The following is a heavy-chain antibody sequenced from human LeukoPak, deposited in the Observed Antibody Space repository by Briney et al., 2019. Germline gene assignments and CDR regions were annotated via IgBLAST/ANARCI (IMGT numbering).Heavy chain of an antibody. CDR3: ARVGLPLRYFDWLSHYYYYYYMDV. CDR1: GFTFSNAW. V-gene: IGHV3-20*01. D-gene: IGHD3-9*01. J-gene: IGHJ6*03. Sequence: PGGSLRLSCTASGFTFSNAWMSWVRQAPGKGLEWVSGINWNGGSTGYADSVKGRFTISRDNAKNSLYLQMNSLRAEDTALYHCARVGLPLRYFDWLSHYYYYYYMDVWGKGTTVTISS. CDR2: INWNGGST.